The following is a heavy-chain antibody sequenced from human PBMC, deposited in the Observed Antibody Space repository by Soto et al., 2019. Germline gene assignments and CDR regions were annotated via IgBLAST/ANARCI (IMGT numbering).Heavy chain of an antibody. Sequence: QVQLVQSGAEVKKPGASVKVSCKASGYTFTSYGISWVRQAPGQGLQWMGWISAYNGNTNYAQKLQGRVTMTTDTSPCRADMELKSLRSGDTAVHYCTRHSFFTGIVLVTAIPQFDYWGQGTLVTVSS. V-gene: IGHV1-18*01. CDR1: GYTFTSYG. CDR3: TRHSFFTGIVLVTAIPQFDY. J-gene: IGHJ4*02. D-gene: IGHD2-21*02. CDR2: ISAYNGNT.